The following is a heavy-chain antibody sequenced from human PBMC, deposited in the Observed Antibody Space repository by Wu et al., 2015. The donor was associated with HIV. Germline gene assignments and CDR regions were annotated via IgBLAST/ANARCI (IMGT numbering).Heavy chain of an antibody. CDR2: INPNSGGT. D-gene: IGHD6-13*01. Sequence: QVQLVQSGAEVKKPGASVKVPCKASGYTFTGYYMHWVRQAPGQGLEWMGWINPNSGGTNYAQKFQGRVTMTRDTSISTAYMELSRLRSDDTAVYYCAREGSSSWYVDYYYYGMDVWGQGTTVTVSS. V-gene: IGHV1-2*02. J-gene: IGHJ6*02. CDR3: AREGSSSWYVDYYYYGMDV. CDR1: GYTFTGYY.